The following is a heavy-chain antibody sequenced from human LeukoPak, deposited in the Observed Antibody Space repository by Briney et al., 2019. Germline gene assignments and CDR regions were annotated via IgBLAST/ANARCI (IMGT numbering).Heavy chain of an antibody. CDR2: IYYSGST. V-gene: IGHV4-39*07. J-gene: IGHJ4*02. Sequence: PSETLSLTCTVSGGSISSSSYYWGWIRQPPGKGLEWIGSIYYSGSTYHNPSLKSRVTISVDTSKNQFSLNLSSVTAADTAVYYCAREGGPYRPLDYSGQGTLVTVSS. CDR1: GGSISSSSYY. CDR3: AREGGPYRPLDY.